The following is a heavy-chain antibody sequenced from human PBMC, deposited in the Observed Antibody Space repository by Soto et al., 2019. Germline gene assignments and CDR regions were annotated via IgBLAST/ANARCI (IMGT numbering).Heavy chain of an antibody. J-gene: IGHJ4*02. CDR1: GFTVSSNY. Sequence: EVQLVESGGGLIQPGGSLRLSCAASGFTVSSNYISWVRQAPGKGLECVSVIYIDGSTDHADSVKGRFTISRDNSKNTLYLQMNSLSAEDTAVYYCASGSGWYSFDYWGQGTLVTVSS. CDR3: ASGSGWYSFDY. V-gene: IGHV3-53*01. D-gene: IGHD6-19*01. CDR2: IYIDGST.